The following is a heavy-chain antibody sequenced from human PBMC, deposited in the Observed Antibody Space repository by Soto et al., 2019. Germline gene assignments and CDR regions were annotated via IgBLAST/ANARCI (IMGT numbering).Heavy chain of an antibody. V-gene: IGHV3-7*05. Sequence: EVQLVESGGGLVQPGGSLRLSCAASGLTLTDYWMNWVRQAPGKGMEWVAIIKQDGSEKHYVESVRGRFTISRDNAKNSLFLQMSSLGVVVNAVYFCVAGRGWLPDYWGRGTQVTVSS. D-gene: IGHD3-10*01. J-gene: IGHJ4*02. CDR3: VAGRGWLPDY. CDR1: GLTLTDYW. CDR2: IKQDGSEK.